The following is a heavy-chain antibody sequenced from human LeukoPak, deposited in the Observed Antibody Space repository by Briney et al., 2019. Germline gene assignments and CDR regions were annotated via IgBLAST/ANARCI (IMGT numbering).Heavy chain of an antibody. CDR2: ISSSGSTI. Sequence: GGSLRLSCAASGFTFSDYYMSWIRQAPGKGLEWVSYISSSGSTIYYADSVKGRFTISRDNAKNSLYLQMNSLRAEDTAVYYCARAPKTWDYYYYMDVWGKGTTVTVSS. CDR1: GFTFSDYY. V-gene: IGHV3-11*04. CDR3: ARAPKTWDYYYYMDV. D-gene: IGHD7-27*01. J-gene: IGHJ6*03.